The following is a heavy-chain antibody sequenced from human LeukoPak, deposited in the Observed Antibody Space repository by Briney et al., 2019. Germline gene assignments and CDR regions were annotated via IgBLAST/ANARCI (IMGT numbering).Heavy chain of an antibody. CDR1: GFTFSNYW. CDR2: VNQDGSER. Sequence: GGSLRLSCAASGFTFSNYWMTWVRQAPGKGLEWVANVNQDGSERYYVNSVRGRFTISRDNAKNSLDLQMNSLRAEDTAVYYCARGHYSSSWYSAFDIWGQGTMVTVSS. CDR3: ARGHYSSSWYSAFDI. D-gene: IGHD6-13*01. J-gene: IGHJ3*02. V-gene: IGHV3-7*01.